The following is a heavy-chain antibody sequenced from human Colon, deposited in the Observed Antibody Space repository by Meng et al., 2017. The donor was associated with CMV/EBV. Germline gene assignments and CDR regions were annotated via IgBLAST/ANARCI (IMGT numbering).Heavy chain of an antibody. D-gene: IGHD3-16*01. CDR3: ASSGLGGRLLFDN. CDR2: IYISGST. Sequence: QVQLQESGPRMVKPSETLSLTCTVSGVSLNTYYCSWIRQPAGKGLEWIGRIYISGSTDYNPSLNSRVTLSVDTSKNQFSLKLSSVTAADTAVYYCASSGLGGRLLFDNWGRGTMVTVSS. J-gene: IGHJ4*02. V-gene: IGHV4-4*07. CDR1: GVSLNTYY.